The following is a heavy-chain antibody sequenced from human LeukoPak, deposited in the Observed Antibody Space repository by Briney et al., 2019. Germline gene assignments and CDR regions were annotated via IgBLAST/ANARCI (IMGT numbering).Heavy chain of an antibody. CDR2: ISSSSSYI. Sequence: WGSLRLSCAAPGFTFRSYSMNWVRPAPGKGLEWVSSISSSSSYIYYADSVKGRFTISRDNAKNSLYLQMNSLRAEDTAVYYCARPISAAGNNWFDPWGQGTLVTVSS. D-gene: IGHD6-13*01. V-gene: IGHV3-21*01. CDR1: GFTFRSYS. J-gene: IGHJ5*02. CDR3: ARPISAAGNNWFDP.